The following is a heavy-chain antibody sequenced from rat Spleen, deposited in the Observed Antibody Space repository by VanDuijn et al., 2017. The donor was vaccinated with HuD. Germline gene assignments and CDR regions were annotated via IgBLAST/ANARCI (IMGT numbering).Heavy chain of an antibody. Sequence: EVQLVESNGGLVQPGRSLKLSCAASGFTFSSFPMAWVRQAPKKGLEWVATISSDGGRNFYRDSVKGRFTISRDNAKSTLYLQMNSLRSEDTATYYCARQSGSGLDYWGQGVMVTVSS. CDR2: ISSDGGRN. J-gene: IGHJ2*01. CDR3: ARQSGSGLDY. D-gene: IGHD4-3*01. V-gene: IGHV5-29*01. CDR1: GFTFSSFP.